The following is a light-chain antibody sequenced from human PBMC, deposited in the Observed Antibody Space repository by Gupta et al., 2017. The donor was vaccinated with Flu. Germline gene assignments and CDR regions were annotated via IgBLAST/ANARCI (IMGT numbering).Light chain of an antibody. CDR3: QQYNSYSYT. CDR2: KAS. V-gene: IGKV1-5*03. CDR1: QSISNW. J-gene: IGKJ2*01. Sequence: GDRVTITCRANQSISNWLAWYQQKAGKAPKLLISKASALESGVPSRFSGSGSGTEFTLTITGLQPDDFATYYCQQYNSYSYTFGQGTKLEIK.